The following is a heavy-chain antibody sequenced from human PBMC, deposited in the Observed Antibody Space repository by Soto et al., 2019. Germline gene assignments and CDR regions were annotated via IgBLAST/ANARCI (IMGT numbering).Heavy chain of an antibody. CDR2: IYYSGST. V-gene: IGHV4-59*01. CDR3: ARGGINWFDP. D-gene: IGHD5-12*01. CDR1: GGSINSYY. Sequence: SETLSLTCTVSGGSINSYYWSWIRQPPGKGLQWIGYIYYSGSTNYNPSLKSRVTISVDTSKNQFSLRLSSVTAADTAVYYCARGGINWFDPWGQGTLVTVSS. J-gene: IGHJ5*02.